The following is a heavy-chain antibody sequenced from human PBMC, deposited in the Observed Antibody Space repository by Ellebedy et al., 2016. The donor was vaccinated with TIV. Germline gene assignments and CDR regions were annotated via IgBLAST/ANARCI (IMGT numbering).Heavy chain of an antibody. CDR2: ISTTGATI. Sequence: GGSLRLSXAASVFTFSDYYMNWIRQAPGKGLEWVSYISTTGATIYYADSVKGRFTISRDNAKNSLYLQMSSLRADDTAVYYCARGKGHQLLSDWGQGTLVTVSS. CDR1: VFTFSDYY. CDR3: ARGKGHQLLSD. D-gene: IGHD2-2*01. J-gene: IGHJ4*02. V-gene: IGHV3-11*01.